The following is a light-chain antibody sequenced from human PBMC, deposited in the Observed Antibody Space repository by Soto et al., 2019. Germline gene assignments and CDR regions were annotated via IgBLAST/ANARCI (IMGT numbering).Light chain of an antibody. J-gene: IGKJ5*01. CDR1: KDRSTY. CDR3: QQYANFPIT. CDR2: DAS. V-gene: IGKV1-33*01. Sequence: DIQISRSPSPLSPSVEDKVTITCERSKDRSTYLNWYQQKPGKAPSLLIYDASSMATGVPSRFSGSGSGTDFTFTISSLEPEDIATYYCQQYANFPITFGQGTRLEIK.